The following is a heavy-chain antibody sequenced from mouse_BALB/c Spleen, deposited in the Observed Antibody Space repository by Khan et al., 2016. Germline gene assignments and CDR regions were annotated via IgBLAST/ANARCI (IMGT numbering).Heavy chain of an antibody. V-gene: IGHV9-3-1*01. J-gene: IGHJ4*01. Sequence: QIQLVQPGPELKKPGETVKISCKASGYTFTNYGMNWVKQAPGKGLKWMGWINTYTGEPTYADDFKGRFTFSLETSASTAYLQIHNRKNEDTATYCCASGPMNYYAMDCRGQGTSVTVSS. CDR3: ASGPMNYYAMDC. CDR2: INTYTGEP. CDR1: GYTFTNYG.